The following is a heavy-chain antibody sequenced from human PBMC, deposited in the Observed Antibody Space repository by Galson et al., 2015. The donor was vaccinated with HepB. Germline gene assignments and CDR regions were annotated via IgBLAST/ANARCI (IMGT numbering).Heavy chain of an antibody. CDR1: GFTFSNYG. CDR2: ISYDGSDK. Sequence: SLRLSCAASGFTFSNYGIHWVRQAPGKGLEWVALISYDGSDKLYADSVKGRFTISRDNSKNTLYLQMNSLRVEDTAVYYCAKDPEYSSGQFDPWGQGTLVTVSS. D-gene: IGHD6-19*01. CDR3: AKDPEYSSGQFDP. J-gene: IGHJ5*02. V-gene: IGHV3-30*18.